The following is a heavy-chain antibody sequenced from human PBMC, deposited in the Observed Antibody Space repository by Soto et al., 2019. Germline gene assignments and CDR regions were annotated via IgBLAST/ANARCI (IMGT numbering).Heavy chain of an antibody. CDR2: ISNSSRYI. J-gene: IGHJ4*02. CDR1: GFTFTNYS. Sequence: GGSLRLSCAASGFTFTNYSMNWVRQAPGRGLEWVSSISNSSRYIYYADSMKGRFTISRDNAKNSLSLQMDSLRADDTAIYYCVRASYSSSWAYYFDSWGQGTLVTVS. V-gene: IGHV3-21*01. CDR3: VRASYSSSWAYYFDS. D-gene: IGHD6-13*01.